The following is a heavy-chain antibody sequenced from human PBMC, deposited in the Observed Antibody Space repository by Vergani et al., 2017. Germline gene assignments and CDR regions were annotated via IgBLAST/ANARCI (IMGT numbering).Heavy chain of an antibody. V-gene: IGHV1-46*01. Sequence: QVPLVQSGAAVKKPGASVTVSCKASGYTFTSYYMHWVRPAPGQGLEWMGIINPSGGSTSDAQKLQGRVTMTRDTSTSTVYMELSSLRAEDTAVYYCARAQSTLGYCSGGSCYPVDGWGQGTLVTVSS. CDR3: ARAQSTLGYCSGGSCYPVDG. CDR2: INPSGGST. CDR1: GYTFTSYY. D-gene: IGHD2-15*01. J-gene: IGHJ4*02.